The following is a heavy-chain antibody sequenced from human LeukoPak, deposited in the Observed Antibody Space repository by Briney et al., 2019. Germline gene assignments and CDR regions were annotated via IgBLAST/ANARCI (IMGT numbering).Heavy chain of an antibody. CDR1: GFTFSSYA. CDR2: ISGSGGST. CDR3: AKDSRAVDLLFDY. J-gene: IGHJ4*02. V-gene: IGHV3-23*01. D-gene: IGHD2-15*01. Sequence: GGSLRLSCAASGFTFSSYAMSWVRQAPGKGLEWVSAISGSGGSTYYADSVKGRFTISRDNSKSTLYLQMNSLRAEDTAVYYCAKDSRAVDLLFDYWGQGTLVTVSS.